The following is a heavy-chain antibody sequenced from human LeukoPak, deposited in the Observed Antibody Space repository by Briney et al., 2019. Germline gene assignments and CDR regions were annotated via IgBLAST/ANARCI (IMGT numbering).Heavy chain of an antibody. CDR3: AKVGDPGWFFDY. CDR2: ISSGSTSI. CDR1: GFNFTNYG. D-gene: IGHD6-19*01. Sequence: PGGSLRLSCATSGFNFTNYGMHWVRQAPGKGLEWVSYISSGSTSIYYADSVKGRFTISRDYARNLLYLQMNSLRAEDTAVYYCAKVGDPGWFFDYWGQGTLVTVSS. J-gene: IGHJ4*02. V-gene: IGHV3-48*04.